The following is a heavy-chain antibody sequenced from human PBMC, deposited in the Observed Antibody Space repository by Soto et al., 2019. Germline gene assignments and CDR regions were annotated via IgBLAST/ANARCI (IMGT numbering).Heavy chain of an antibody. D-gene: IGHD6-6*01. Sequence: SETLSLTCTVSGGSISSSSYYWGWIRHPPGKGLEWIGSIYYSGITYYNPSLKSRVTISVDTSKNQFSLKLSSVTAADTAVYYCASSRGIAARGAFDIWGQGTMVTVSS. CDR3: ASSRGIAARGAFDI. V-gene: IGHV4-39*01. CDR1: GGSISSSSYY. J-gene: IGHJ3*02. CDR2: IYYSGIT.